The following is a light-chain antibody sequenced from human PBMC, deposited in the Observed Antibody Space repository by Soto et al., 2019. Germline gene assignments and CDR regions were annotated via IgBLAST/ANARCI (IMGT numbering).Light chain of an antibody. CDR1: SSDAGGY. Sequence: QSALTQPASVSGSPGQSITISCTGTSSDAGGYSWYQQHPGKAPKLMIYDVSNRPSGVSNRFSGSKSGNTASLTISGLQAEDEADYYCSSYTSSSTRVFGTGTKVTVL. CDR2: DVS. V-gene: IGLV2-14*01. J-gene: IGLJ1*01. CDR3: SSYTSSSTRV.